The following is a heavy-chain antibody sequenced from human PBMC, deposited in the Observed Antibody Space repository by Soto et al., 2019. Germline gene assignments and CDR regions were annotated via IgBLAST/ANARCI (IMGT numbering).Heavy chain of an antibody. Sequence: SETLSLTCTVSGGSISSYYWSWIRQPPGKGLEWIGYIYYSGSTNYNPSLKSRVTISVDTSKNQFSLKLSSVTAADTAVYYCARFRGGSPFDYWGQGTLVTVSS. V-gene: IGHV4-59*08. CDR1: GGSISSYY. J-gene: IGHJ4*02. CDR3: ARFRGGSPFDY. D-gene: IGHD2-15*01. CDR2: IYYSGST.